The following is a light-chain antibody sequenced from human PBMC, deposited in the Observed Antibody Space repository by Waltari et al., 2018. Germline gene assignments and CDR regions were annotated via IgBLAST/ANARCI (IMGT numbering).Light chain of an antibody. CDR3: AAWDDSLSGVV. V-gene: IGLV1-47*01. CDR1: SSNIGRNS. CDR2: RNN. Sequence: QSVLTQPPSASGTPGQRVTISCSGSSSNIGRNSVYWYQQLPGTAPKLLIYRNNQRPSGVPDRFSGSNSGTSASRAISGLRSEDEADYYCAAWDDSLSGVVFGGGTKLTVL. J-gene: IGLJ2*01.